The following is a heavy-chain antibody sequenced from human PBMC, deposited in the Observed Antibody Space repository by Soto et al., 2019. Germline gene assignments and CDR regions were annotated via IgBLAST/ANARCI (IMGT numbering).Heavy chain of an antibody. CDR1: GFCISSLCYY. CDR3: ARERQPYRNSQGVCFVR. J-gene: IGHJ5*02. CDR2: IFYSGTT. D-gene: IGHD1-1*01. V-gene: IGHV4-31*03. Sequence: SETLSLTCTFCGFCISSLCYYLRFIREYPGKGPEWIGNIFYSGTTSYNPSLKIRVAISIDTSKNQFSLKMSSVTAADTAVYYCARERQPYRNSQGVCFVRWCQGTLVTVSS.